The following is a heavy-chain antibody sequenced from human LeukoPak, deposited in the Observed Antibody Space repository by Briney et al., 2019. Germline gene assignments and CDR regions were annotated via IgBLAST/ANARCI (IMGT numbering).Heavy chain of an antibody. Sequence: SETLSLTCAVYGGSFSGYYWSWIRQPPGKGLEWIGEINHSGSTNYNPPLKSRVTISVDTSKNQFSLKLSSVTAADTAVYYCARDKNEDTAMHRFDPWGQGTLVTVSS. J-gene: IGHJ5*02. D-gene: IGHD5-18*01. CDR2: INHSGST. CDR3: ARDKNEDTAMHRFDP. V-gene: IGHV4-34*01. CDR1: GGSFSGYY.